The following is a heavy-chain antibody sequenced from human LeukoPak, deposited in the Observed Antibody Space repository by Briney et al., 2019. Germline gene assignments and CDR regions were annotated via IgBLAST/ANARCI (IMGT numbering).Heavy chain of an antibody. V-gene: IGHV3-21*01. CDR1: GFTFSSYS. Sequence: PGGSLRLSCAASGFTFSSYSMNWVRQAPGKGLEWVSSISGSSSYIYYADSVKGRFTISRDNAKNSLYLQMNSLRAEDTAVYYCARDEAHPYYYYGMDVWGQGTTVTVSS. CDR2: ISGSSSYI. CDR3: ARDEAHPYYYYGMDV. J-gene: IGHJ6*02.